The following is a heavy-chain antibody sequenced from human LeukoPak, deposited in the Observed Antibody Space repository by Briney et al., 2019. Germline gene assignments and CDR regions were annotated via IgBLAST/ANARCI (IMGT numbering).Heavy chain of an antibody. CDR1: GYSISSGYY. CDR2: IYQSGTT. Sequence: SQTLSLTCAVSGYSISSGYYWGWTRQPPGKGLEWNGSIYQSGTTYYNPSLKSRVTISVDTSKNQFSLKLSSVTAADTAVYYCARVLRFLEWLPKPAWFDPWGQGTLVTVSS. J-gene: IGHJ5*02. D-gene: IGHD3-3*01. CDR3: ARVLRFLEWLPKPAWFDP. V-gene: IGHV4-38-2*01.